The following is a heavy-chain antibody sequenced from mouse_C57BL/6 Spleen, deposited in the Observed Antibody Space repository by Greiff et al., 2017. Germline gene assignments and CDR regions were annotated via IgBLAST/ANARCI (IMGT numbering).Heavy chain of an antibody. J-gene: IGHJ1*03. D-gene: IGHD2-4*01. CDR1: GYTFTSYW. V-gene: IGHV1-55*01. CDR3: ARYYDDRGWYFEV. Sequence: QVQLQQPGAELVKPGASVKMSCKASGYTFTSYWITWVKQRPGQGLEWIGDIYPGSGSTNYNEKFKSKATLTVETSSSTAYMQLSSLTSEDSAVYCCARYYDDRGWYFEVWGTGTTVTVSS. CDR2: IYPGSGST.